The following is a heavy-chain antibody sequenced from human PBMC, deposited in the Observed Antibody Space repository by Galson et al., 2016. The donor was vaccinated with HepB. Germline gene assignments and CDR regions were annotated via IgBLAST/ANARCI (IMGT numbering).Heavy chain of an antibody. J-gene: IGHJ5*01. CDR1: GGSISIYDRY. Sequence: SETLSLTCTVSGGSISIYDRYWTWIRQPPGAGLEWIRSIHYDGATYYKTSRKSRITISVDTSKNQFPLRLSSVTAADTAVYYCARRGPGYIFDSWGQGSLVTVSS. CDR2: IHYDGAT. V-gene: IGHV4-39*01. CDR3: ARRGPGYIFDS. D-gene: IGHD5-24*01.